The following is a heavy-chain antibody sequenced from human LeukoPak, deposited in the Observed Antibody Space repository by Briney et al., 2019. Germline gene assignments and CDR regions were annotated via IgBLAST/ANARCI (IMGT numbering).Heavy chain of an antibody. V-gene: IGHV4-34*01. CDR3: ARGPITEDATLHCPIS. Sequence: SETLSLTCAVSGGSFSGHYWSGIRQSPGKGLEWIGEITERGSTNYNPSLKSRVTISRDTSKNHFSLKVSPVTAADTAVYYCARGPITEDATLHCPISWGQGTLVTVSS. CDR2: ITERGST. J-gene: IGHJ5*02. CDR1: GGSFSGHY. D-gene: IGHD1-14*01.